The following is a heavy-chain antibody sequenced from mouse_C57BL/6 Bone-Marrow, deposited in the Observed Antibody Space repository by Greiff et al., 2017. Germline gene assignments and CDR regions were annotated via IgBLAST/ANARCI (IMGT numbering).Heavy chain of an antibody. V-gene: IGHV5-4*01. CDR2: ISAAGSYT. CDR1: GFTFTSYS. D-gene: IGHD2-14*01. J-gene: IGHJ4*01. CDR3: ARRVQALRGAY. Sequence: EVQLVEPGGGLVKPGGSVKLSCEASGFTFTSYSMPWVRQTPGQGLEWVATISAAGSYTYYPHNVKGRFTLSIDNANNNPYLQMSHLTSEDTAMYYCARRVQALRGAYWGQGTLVTVSS.